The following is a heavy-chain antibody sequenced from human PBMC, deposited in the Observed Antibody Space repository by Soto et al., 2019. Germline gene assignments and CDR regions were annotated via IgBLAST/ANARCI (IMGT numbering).Heavy chain of an antibody. D-gene: IGHD3-22*01. Sequence: PGGSLRLSCAASGFTFSSYAMSWVRQAPGKGLEWVSAISGSGGSTYYADSVKGRFTISRDNSKNTLYLQMNSLRAEDTAVYYCAKDPSYDSSGPSGDYWGQGTLVTVSS. J-gene: IGHJ4*02. CDR2: ISGSGGST. CDR3: AKDPSYDSSGPSGDY. V-gene: IGHV3-23*01. CDR1: GFTFSSYA.